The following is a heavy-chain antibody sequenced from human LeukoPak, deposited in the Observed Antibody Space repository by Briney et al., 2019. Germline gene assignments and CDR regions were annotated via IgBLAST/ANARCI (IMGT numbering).Heavy chain of an antibody. CDR1: GGSISSSSYY. CDR2: VYYSGST. J-gene: IGHJ3*02. CDR3: ARAFPFDDYGDPDAFDI. D-gene: IGHD4-17*01. V-gene: IGHV4-31*03. Sequence: SETLPLTRTVSGGSISSSSYYWGWIRHLPGKGLEWIGYVYYSGSTYYNPSLESRITMSVDTSENQFSLKLTSVTAADTAVYYCARAFPFDDYGDPDAFDIWGQGTLGTASS.